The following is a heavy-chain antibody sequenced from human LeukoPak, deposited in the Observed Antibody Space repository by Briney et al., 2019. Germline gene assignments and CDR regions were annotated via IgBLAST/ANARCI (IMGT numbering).Heavy chain of an antibody. CDR3: ARARINWFDP. CDR2: IYNNGST. D-gene: IGHD1-14*01. CDR1: GGSISSYY. Sequence: SETLSLTCTVFGGSISSYYWSWIRQPRGKGLEWIGYIYNNGSTNYNPSLKSRVTISVDTSKNQFSLKLSSVTAADTALYYCARARINWFDPWGQGTLVTVSS. V-gene: IGHV4-59*01. J-gene: IGHJ5*02.